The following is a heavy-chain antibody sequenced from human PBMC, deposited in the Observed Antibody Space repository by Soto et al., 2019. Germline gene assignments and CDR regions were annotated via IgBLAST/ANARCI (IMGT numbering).Heavy chain of an antibody. J-gene: IGHJ6*03. CDR3: ARYETGTGYMDV. Sequence: GGSLRLSCAASGFTFSRYAMHWVRQPAGKGLEWVSHIDTAGDTYYPDSVKGRFTISRENAYNSLYLQMNSLGAGDTAVYYCARYETGTGYMDVWGKGTTVTVSS. CDR2: IDTAGDT. CDR1: GFTFSRYA. D-gene: IGHD1-7*01. V-gene: IGHV3-13*01.